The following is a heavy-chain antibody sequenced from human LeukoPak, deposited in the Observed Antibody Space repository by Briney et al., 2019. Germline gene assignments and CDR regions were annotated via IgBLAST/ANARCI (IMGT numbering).Heavy chain of an antibody. V-gene: IGHV4-34*01. D-gene: IGHD5-24*01. CDR3: ARDGYSYYYYGMDV. J-gene: IGHJ6*02. CDR2: INHSGST. CDR1: GGSFSGYY. Sequence: SETLSFTCAVYGGSFSGYYWSWIRQPPGKGLEWIGEINHSGSTNYNPSLKSRVTISVDTSKNQFSLKLSSVTAADTAVYYCARDGYSYYYYGMDVWGQGTTVTVSS.